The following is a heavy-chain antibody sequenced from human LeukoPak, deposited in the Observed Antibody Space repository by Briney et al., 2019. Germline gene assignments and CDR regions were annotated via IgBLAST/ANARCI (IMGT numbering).Heavy chain of an antibody. J-gene: IGHJ4*02. CDR3: ATYRQVLLPFES. V-gene: IGHV3-23*01. D-gene: IGHD2-8*02. Sequence: GGSLRVSCAASGFTFSTFAMIWGRQPPGKGLEWVSSIFPSGGEIHYADSVRGRVTISRDNSKSTLSLQMNSLRAEDTAIYYCATYRQVLLPFESWGQGTLVTVSS. CDR1: GFTFSTFA. CDR2: IFPSGGEI.